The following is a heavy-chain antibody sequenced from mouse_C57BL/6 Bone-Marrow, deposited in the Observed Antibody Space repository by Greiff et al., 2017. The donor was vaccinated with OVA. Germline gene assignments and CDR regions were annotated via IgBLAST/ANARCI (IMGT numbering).Heavy chain of an antibody. CDR2: INPYNGGT. CDR1: GYTFTDYY. J-gene: IGHJ2*01. Sequence: EVQLQQSGPVLVKPGASVKMSCKASGYTFTDYYMNWVKQSHGKSLEWIGVINPYNGGTSYNQKFKGKATLTVDKSSSTAYMELNSLTSEDSAVYYCAREANITTVVATDFDDWGQGTTLTVSS. V-gene: IGHV1-19*01. D-gene: IGHD1-1*01. CDR3: AREANITTVVATDFDD.